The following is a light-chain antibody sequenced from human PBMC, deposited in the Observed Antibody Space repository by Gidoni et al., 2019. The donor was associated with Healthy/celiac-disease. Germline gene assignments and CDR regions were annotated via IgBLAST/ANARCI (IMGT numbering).Light chain of an antibody. Sequence: DIQMTQSPSSLSAAVGDRVTITCQASEDIANYLNWYQQKPGKAPNLQIYDSSNLETGVPSRFSGSGSGTDFTFTISSLQPEDFATYYCQQYDNLPITFGQGTRLDMK. CDR1: EDIANY. CDR2: DSS. CDR3: QQYDNLPIT. V-gene: IGKV1-33*01. J-gene: IGKJ5*01.